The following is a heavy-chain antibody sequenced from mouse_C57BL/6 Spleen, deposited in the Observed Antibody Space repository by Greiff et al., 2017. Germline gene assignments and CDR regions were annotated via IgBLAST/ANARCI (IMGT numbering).Heavy chain of an antibody. CDR2: LYPGDGDT. CDR3: ARPYYYGSGSGYAMDY. Sequence: QVQLKESGPELVKPGASVKISCKASGYAFSSSWMNWVKQRPGKGLEWIGRLYPGDGDTNYNGKFQGKATLTADKSSSTAYMQLSSLTSDDSAVYFGARPYYYGSGSGYAMDYWGQGTSVTVSS. CDR1: GYAFSSSW. D-gene: IGHD1-1*01. V-gene: IGHV1-82*01. J-gene: IGHJ4*01.